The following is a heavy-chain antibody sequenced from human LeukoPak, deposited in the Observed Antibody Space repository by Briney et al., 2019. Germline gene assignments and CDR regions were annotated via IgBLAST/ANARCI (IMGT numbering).Heavy chain of an antibody. D-gene: IGHD2-2*01. CDR2: ISGSGGST. V-gene: IGHV3-23*01. J-gene: IGHJ4*02. CDR1: GFTFSSYA. Sequence: GGSLRLSCAASGFTFSSYAMSWVRQAPGKGLEWVSAISGSGGSTYYADSVKGRFTNSRDNSKNTLYLQMNSLRAEDTAVYYCARVIVVVPAAEAFDYWGQGTRVTVSS. CDR3: ARVIVVVPAAEAFDY.